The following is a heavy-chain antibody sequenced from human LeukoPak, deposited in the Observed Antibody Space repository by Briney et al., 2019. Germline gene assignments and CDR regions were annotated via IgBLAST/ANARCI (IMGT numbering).Heavy chain of an antibody. Sequence: ASVKVSCKASGYTFSSYGVTWVRQAPGQGLEWMGWISGDSDSTNYAQKFQDKVTMTTDTSTNTAYLEPRSLTSDDTAIYYCARGRIYYDGSGHYYPDYWGQGTLLTVSS. J-gene: IGHJ4*02. CDR1: GYTFSSYG. CDR3: ARGRIYYDGSGHYYPDY. V-gene: IGHV1-18*01. D-gene: IGHD3-22*01. CDR2: ISGDSDST.